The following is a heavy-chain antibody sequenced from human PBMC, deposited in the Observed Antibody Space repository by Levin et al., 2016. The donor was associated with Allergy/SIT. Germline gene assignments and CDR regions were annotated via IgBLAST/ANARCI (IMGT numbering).Heavy chain of an antibody. CDR2: INHSGST. D-gene: IGHD3-10*01. CDR3: ARRVRGAAADHFDY. J-gene: IGHJ4*02. Sequence: RQAPGKGLEWIGEINHSGSTNYNPSLKSRVTISVDTSKNQFSLKLSSVTAADTAVYYCARRVRGAAADHFDYWGQGTLVTVSS. V-gene: IGHV4-34*01.